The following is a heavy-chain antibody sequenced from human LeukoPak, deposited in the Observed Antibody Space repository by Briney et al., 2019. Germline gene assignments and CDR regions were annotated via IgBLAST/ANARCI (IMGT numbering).Heavy chain of an antibody. D-gene: IGHD3-10*01. CDR2: ISSSGSTI. CDR3: ARHRGDYYGSGSNEGY. J-gene: IGHJ4*02. Sequence: GGSLRLSCAASGFTFSDYYMSWIRQAPGKGLEWVSYISSSGSTICYADSVKGRFTISRDNAKNSLYLQMNSLRAEDTAVYYCARHRGDYYGSGSNEGYWGQGTLVTVSS. V-gene: IGHV3-11*01. CDR1: GFTFSDYY.